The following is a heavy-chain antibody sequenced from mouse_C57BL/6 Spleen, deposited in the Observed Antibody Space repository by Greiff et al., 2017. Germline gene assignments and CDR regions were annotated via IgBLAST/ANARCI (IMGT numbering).Heavy chain of an antibody. CDR3: ARDYYGSSWDFDG. CDR2: INYDGSST. V-gene: IGHV5-16*01. D-gene: IGHD1-1*01. J-gene: IGHJ1*03. CDR1: GFTFSDYY. Sequence: EVHLVESEGGLVQPGSSMKLSCTASGFTFSDYYMAWVRQVPEKGLEWVANINYDGSSTYYLASLKSRFIISRDNAKNLLYLQMSSLKSEDTATYYCARDYYGSSWDFDGWGTGTTVTVSS.